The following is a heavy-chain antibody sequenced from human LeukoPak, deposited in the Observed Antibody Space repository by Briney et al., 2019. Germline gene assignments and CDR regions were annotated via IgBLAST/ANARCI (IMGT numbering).Heavy chain of an antibody. CDR3: GRREPRYLATLCY. J-gene: IGHJ4*02. CDR1: GFTFSSYE. CDR2: ISSSGGLI. Sequence: PGGSLRLSCAASGFTFSSYEMNWVRQAPGKGLEWISYISSSGGLIYYADSVKGRFTISRDNAKKSLCLQMNSLGAEDTALYYWGRREPRYLATLCYLGQGTLVTVSS. V-gene: IGHV3-48*03. D-gene: IGHD1-14*01.